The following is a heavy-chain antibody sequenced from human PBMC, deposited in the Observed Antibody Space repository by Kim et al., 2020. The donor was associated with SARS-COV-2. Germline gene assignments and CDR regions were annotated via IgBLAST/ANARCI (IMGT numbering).Heavy chain of an antibody. Sequence: GSLRLSCAASGFTFSSYSMNWVRQAPGKGLEWVSSISSSSSYIYYADSVKGRFTISRDNAKNSLYLQMNSLRAEDTAVYYCAGDRRLEWFDTPDCYYYGMDVWGQGTTVTVSS. J-gene: IGHJ6*02. CDR1: GFTFSSYS. D-gene: IGHD3-3*01. V-gene: IGHV3-21*01. CDR3: AGDRRLEWFDTPDCYYYGMDV. CDR2: ISSSSSYI.